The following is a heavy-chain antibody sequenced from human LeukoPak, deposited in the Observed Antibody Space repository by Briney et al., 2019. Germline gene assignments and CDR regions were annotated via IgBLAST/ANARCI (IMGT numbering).Heavy chain of an antibody. CDR3: ARVDIVLMVYAITVLGAFDI. D-gene: IGHD2-8*01. Sequence: GGSLRLSCAASGFTFSSYSMNWVRQAPGKGLEWVSSISSSSSYIYYADSVKGRFTISRDNAKNSLYLQMNSLRAEDTAVYYCARVDIVLMVYAITVLGAFDIWGQGTMVTVSS. CDR2: ISSSSSYI. J-gene: IGHJ3*02. CDR1: GFTFSSYS. V-gene: IGHV3-21*01.